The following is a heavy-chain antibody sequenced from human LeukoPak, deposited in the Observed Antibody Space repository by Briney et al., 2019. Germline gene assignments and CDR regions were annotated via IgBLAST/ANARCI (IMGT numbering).Heavy chain of an antibody. V-gene: IGHV3-23*01. Sequence: PGGSLRLSCVASGFTFSNYAMIWVRQAPGKGLEWVSAIRASGDITSYADSVKGRFTISRDNSRNTLYLQMNRLRGDDTALYYCARDPNGDYLGAFDFWGQGTMVSVSS. CDR1: GFTFSNYA. CDR2: IRASGDIT. CDR3: ARDPNGDYLGAFDF. D-gene: IGHD4-17*01. J-gene: IGHJ3*01.